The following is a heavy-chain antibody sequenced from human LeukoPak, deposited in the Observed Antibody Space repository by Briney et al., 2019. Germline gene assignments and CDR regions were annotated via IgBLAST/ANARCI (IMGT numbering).Heavy chain of an antibody. CDR1: GFTFSKYW. J-gene: IGHJ3*02. CDR3: AKGSGYCSSTSCPNSHAFDI. V-gene: IGHV3-7*03. D-gene: IGHD2-2*01. Sequence: QPGGSLRLSCAASGFTFSKYWMSWVRQAPGEGLEWVANIKQDGSEKNYVDSVKGRFTISRDNAKNSLYLQMNSLRAEDTALYYCAKGSGYCSSTSCPNSHAFDIWGQGTMVTVSS. CDR2: IKQDGSEK.